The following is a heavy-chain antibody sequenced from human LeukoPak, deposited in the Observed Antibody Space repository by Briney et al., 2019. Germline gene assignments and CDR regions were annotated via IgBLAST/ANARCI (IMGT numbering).Heavy chain of an antibody. Sequence: GGSLRLSCAASGFTFSSYWIHWVRQAPEKGLVWVSRINTDGSTTNYADSVKGRFTISRDNAKNTLYLQMNSLRAEDTAVYYCARGAYNTGWYYFDYWGQGTLVTVSS. CDR2: INTDGSTT. CDR3: ARGAYNTGWYYFDY. D-gene: IGHD6-19*01. J-gene: IGHJ4*02. V-gene: IGHV3-74*01. CDR1: GFTFSSYW.